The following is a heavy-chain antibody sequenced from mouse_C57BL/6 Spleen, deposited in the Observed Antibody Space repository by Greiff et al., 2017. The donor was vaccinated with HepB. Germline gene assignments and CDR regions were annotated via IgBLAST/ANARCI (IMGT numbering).Heavy chain of an antibody. J-gene: IGHJ1*03. Sequence: QVQLKESGAELVRPGASVTLSCKASGYTFTDYEMHWVKQTPVHGLEWIGAIDPETGGTAYNQKFKGKAILTADKSSSTAYMELRSLTSEDSAVYYCTRSDDYDGYWYFDVWGTGTTVTVSS. D-gene: IGHD2-4*01. CDR2: IDPETGGT. CDR1: GYTFTDYE. CDR3: TRSDDYDGYWYFDV. V-gene: IGHV1-15*01.